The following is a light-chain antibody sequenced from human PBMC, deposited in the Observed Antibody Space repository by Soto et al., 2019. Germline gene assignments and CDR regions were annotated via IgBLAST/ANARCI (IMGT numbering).Light chain of an antibody. CDR2: GAS. V-gene: IGKV3-20*01. CDR1: QSVSSSY. J-gene: IGKJ2*01. CDR3: QQYAISPYT. Sequence: EIVLTQSPGTLSLSPGERATLSCRASQSVSSSYLAWYQQKPGQAPRLLIYGASSRATGIPDRFSGSGSGTDFTLTISRLEPEDFEVYYCQQYAISPYTFGQGTKLEIK.